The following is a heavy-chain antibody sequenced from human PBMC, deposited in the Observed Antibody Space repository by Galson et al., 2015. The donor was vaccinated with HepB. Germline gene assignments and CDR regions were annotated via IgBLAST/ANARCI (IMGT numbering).Heavy chain of an antibody. CDR2: IYYSGST. J-gene: IGHJ4*02. D-gene: IGHD5-12*01. CDR3: ARSSDMVATYY. Sequence: ETLSLTCTVSGGSMSSYYWTWIRQPPGKGLEWIGNIYYSGSTIYNPSLKSRVTISLDTSKNQFSLKVSSVTAADTAVYYCARSSDMVATYYWGQGTLVTVSS. CDR1: GGSMSSYY. V-gene: IGHV4-59*08.